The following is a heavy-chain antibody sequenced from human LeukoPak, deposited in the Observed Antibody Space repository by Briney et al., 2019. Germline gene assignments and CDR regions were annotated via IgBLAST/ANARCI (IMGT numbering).Heavy chain of an antibody. CDR3: ARRSPNYYFDY. CDR1: GFTFSNYN. J-gene: IGHJ4*02. Sequence: GGSLRLSCAASGFTFSNYNMNWVRQAPGKGLEWVSSISSSNNYVYYADSVKGRFTISRDNAKNSLYLQMNSLRAEDTAVYYCARRSPNYYFDYWGQGTPVTVSS. CDR2: ISSSNNYV. V-gene: IGHV3-21*01.